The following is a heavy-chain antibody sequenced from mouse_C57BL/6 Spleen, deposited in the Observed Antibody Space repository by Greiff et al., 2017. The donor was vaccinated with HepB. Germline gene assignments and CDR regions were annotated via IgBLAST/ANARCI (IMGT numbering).Heavy chain of an antibody. CDR1: GYTFTDYE. CDR3: TRDRSGSY. D-gene: IGHD2-2*01. J-gene: IGHJ3*01. Sequence: VKLMESGAELVRPGASVTLSCKASGYTFTDYEMHWVKQTPVHGLEWIGAIDPETGGTAYNQKFKGKAILTADKSSSTAYMELRSLTSEDSAVYYCTRDRSGSYWGQGTLVTVSA. V-gene: IGHV1-15*01. CDR2: IDPETGGT.